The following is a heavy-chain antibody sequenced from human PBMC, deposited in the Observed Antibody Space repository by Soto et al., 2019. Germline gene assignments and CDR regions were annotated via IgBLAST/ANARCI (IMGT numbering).Heavy chain of an antibody. CDR3: TRPYAMGAI. D-gene: IGHD2-8*01. CDR1: GFTFSDSV. J-gene: IGHJ3*02. CDR2: IRAKTNNYAT. Sequence: PGGSLRLSCAASGFTFSDSVIHWVRQASGKRLEWVGRIRAKTNNYATAYTASVKGRFSISRDDSKSMAYLQMSSLQTEDTAVYYCTRPYAMGAIWGQGTMVTVSS. V-gene: IGHV3-73*01.